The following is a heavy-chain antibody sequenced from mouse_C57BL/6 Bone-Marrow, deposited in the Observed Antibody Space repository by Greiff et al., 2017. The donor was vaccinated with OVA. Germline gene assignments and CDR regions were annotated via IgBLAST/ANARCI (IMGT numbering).Heavy chain of an antibody. CDR3: ARDAHSNYWYFDV. V-gene: IGHV7-1*01. CDR2: SRNKANDYTT. D-gene: IGHD2-5*01. CDR1: GFTFSDFY. J-gene: IGHJ1*03. Sequence: EVQVVESGGGLVQSGRSLRLSCATSGFTFSDFYMEWVRQAPGKGLEWIAASRNKANDYTTEYSASVKGRFIVSRDTSQSILYLQMNALRAEDTAIYYCARDAHSNYWYFDVWGTGTTVTVSS.